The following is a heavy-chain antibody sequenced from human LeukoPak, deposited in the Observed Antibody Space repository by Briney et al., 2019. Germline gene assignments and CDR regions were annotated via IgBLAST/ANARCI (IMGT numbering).Heavy chain of an antibody. V-gene: IGHV4-34*01. CDR3: ARIHATYYDFWSGYYNYYYYMDV. CDR1: GGSFSGYY. Sequence: SETLSLTCAVYGGSFSGYYWSWIRQPPGKGLEWIGEINHSGSTNYNPSLKSRVAISVDTSKNQFSRKLSSVTAADTAVYYCARIHATYYDFWSGYYNYYYYMDVWGKGTTVTVSS. D-gene: IGHD3-3*01. J-gene: IGHJ6*03. CDR2: INHSGST.